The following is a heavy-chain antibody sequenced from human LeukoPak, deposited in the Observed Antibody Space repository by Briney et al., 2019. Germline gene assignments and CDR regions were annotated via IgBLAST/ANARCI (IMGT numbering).Heavy chain of an antibody. J-gene: IGHJ4*02. CDR3: VKGPQVGDGYHPDY. D-gene: IGHD5-18*01. Sequence: PGGSLRLSCAASGFSLGEYAMSWVRQAPGKGPEWVSAISGSSTYYSDSVKGRFTMSRDTSKTTVYLQMNVLREDDTALYYCVKGPQVGDGYHPDYWGQGTLVTVS. V-gene: IGHV3-23*05. CDR1: GFSLGEYA. CDR2: ISGSST.